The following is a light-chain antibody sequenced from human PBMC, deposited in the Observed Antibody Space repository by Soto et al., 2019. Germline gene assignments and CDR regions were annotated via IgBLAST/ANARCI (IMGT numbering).Light chain of an antibody. CDR1: SSDVGGSNS. V-gene: IGLV2-14*01. CDR2: EVS. CDR3: SSYTSTNTIV. Sequence: QSALTQPASVSGSPGQSITISCTGTSSDVGGSNSVSWYQQHPGKAPKLIIYEVSNRPSGVSNRFSGSKSGNTAPLTISGLQAEDETDYYCSSYTSTNTIVFGGGTKLTVL. J-gene: IGLJ2*01.